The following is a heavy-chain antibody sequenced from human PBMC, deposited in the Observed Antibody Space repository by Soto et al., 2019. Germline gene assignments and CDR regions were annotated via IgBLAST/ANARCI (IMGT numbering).Heavy chain of an antibody. D-gene: IGHD3-10*01. CDR1: GYSFTSYW. Sequence: PGESLKISCKGSGYSFTSYWIGWVRQMPGKGLEWMGIIYPGDSDTRYSPSFQGQVTISADKSISTAYLQWSSLKASDTAMYYCAIALVNYYGSGTLGVWGQGTTVTVSS. CDR3: AIALVNYYGSGTLGV. V-gene: IGHV5-51*01. CDR2: IYPGDSDT. J-gene: IGHJ6*02.